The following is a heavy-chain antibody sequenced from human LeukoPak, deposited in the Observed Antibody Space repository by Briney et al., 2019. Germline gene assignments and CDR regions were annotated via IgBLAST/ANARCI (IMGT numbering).Heavy chain of an antibody. CDR2: IYSGGST. D-gene: IGHD3-10*01. CDR1: GFTVSSNY. V-gene: IGHV3-66*02. CDR3: ARFPIRGSSSDY. Sequence: PGGSLRLSCAASGFTVSSNYMSWVRQAPGKGLEWVSVIYSGGSTYYADSVRGRFTISRDNSKNTLYLQMNSLRAEDTAVYYCARFPIRGSSSDYWGQGTLVTVSS. J-gene: IGHJ4*02.